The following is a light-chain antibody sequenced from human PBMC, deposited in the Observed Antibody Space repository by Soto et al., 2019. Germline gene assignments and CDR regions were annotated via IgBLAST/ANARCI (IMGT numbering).Light chain of an antibody. Sequence: EIVMTQSPDTLSVSPGERATLSCRASQSVSSSLAWYQQKPGQAPRLLIYGASTRATGMPARFSGSGSGTEFTLTISSLQSEDFALYFCQQYNGWPRSFGQGTKVEIK. CDR2: GAS. CDR1: QSVSSS. V-gene: IGKV3-15*01. J-gene: IGKJ1*01. CDR3: QQYNGWPRS.